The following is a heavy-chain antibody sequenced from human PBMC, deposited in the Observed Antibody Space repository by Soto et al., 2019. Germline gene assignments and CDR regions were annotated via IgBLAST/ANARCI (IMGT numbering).Heavy chain of an antibody. CDR2: IIPIFGTA. V-gene: IGHV1-69*01. CDR1: GGTFSSYA. CDR3: AGDRGYYGSGSYSWFDP. Sequence: QVQLVQSGAEVKKPGSSVKVSCKASGGTFSSYAISWVRQAPGQGLEWMGGIIPIFGTANYAQKFQGRVTITGGESTRTAFMEPGSLGSEGTGVYYCAGDRGYYGSGSYSWFDPWGQGTLVTVSS. J-gene: IGHJ5*02. D-gene: IGHD3-10*01.